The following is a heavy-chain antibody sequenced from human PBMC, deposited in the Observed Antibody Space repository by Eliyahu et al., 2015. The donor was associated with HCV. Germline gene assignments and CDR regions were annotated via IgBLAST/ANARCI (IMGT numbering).Heavy chain of an antibody. Sequence: YYWSWIRQPPGKGLEWIGYIYYSGSTNYNPSLKSRVTISVDTSKNQFSLKLSSVTAADTAVYYCARGDHDYGGNSGDYYGMDVWGQGTTVTVSS. D-gene: IGHD4-23*01. CDR1: YY. V-gene: IGHV4-59*01. J-gene: IGHJ6*02. CDR3: ARGDHDYGGNSGDYYGMDV. CDR2: IYYSGST.